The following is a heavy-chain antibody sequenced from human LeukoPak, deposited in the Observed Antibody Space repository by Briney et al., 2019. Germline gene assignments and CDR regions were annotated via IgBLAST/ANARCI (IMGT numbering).Heavy chain of an antibody. Sequence: ASVKVSCKASGYTFTGSYIHWVRQAPGQGLEWMGWINPNGGDTRYVQKFQGRVTMTRDTSISTAYMELIRLRSDDAAVYYCARDTSVNTFDYWGQGTLVTVSA. CDR2: INPNGGDT. CDR1: GYTFTGSY. CDR3: ARDTSVNTFDY. V-gene: IGHV1-2*02. D-gene: IGHD2/OR15-2a*01. J-gene: IGHJ4*02.